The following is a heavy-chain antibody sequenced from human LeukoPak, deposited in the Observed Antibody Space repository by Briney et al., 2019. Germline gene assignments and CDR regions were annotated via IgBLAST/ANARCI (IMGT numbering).Heavy chain of an antibody. V-gene: IGHV4-31*03. D-gene: IGHD3-10*01. CDR2: IYYSGST. CDR3: ARVPKGRGTNFDY. J-gene: IGHJ4*02. CDR1: GGSISSGGHY. Sequence: TLSLTCTVSGGSISSGGHYWGWIRQQPGKGLEWIGYIYYSGSTYYNPSLKSRVTMSVDTSENQFSLKLSSVTAADTAVYYCARVPKGRGTNFDYWGQGTLVTVSS.